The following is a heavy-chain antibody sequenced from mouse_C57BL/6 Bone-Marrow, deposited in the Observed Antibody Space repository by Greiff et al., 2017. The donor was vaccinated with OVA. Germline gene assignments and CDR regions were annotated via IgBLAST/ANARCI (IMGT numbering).Heavy chain of an antibody. CDR3: ARDYGYDVRYFDV. D-gene: IGHD2-2*01. CDR2: ISDGGSYT. Sequence: DVMLVESGGGLVKPGGSLKLSCAASGFTFSSYAMSWVRQTPEKRLEWVATISDGGSYTYYPDNVKGRFTISRDNAKNNLYLQMSHLKSEDTAMYYCARDYGYDVRYFDVWGTGTTVTVSS. J-gene: IGHJ1*03. CDR1: GFTFSSYA. V-gene: IGHV5-4*01.